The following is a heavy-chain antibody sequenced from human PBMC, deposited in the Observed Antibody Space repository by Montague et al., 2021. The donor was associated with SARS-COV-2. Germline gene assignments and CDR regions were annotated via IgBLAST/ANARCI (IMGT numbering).Heavy chain of an antibody. CDR3: AHSPNYCSGSYSFDY. J-gene: IGHJ4*02. CDR2: IYWDDDK. V-gene: IGHV2-5*02. Sequence: PALVKPTQTLTLTCTFSGFSLSTSGVGVGWIRQPPGKALEWLALIYWDDDKRYSPSLKSRLTITKDTSKNQVVLTMTNMDPVDTATYYCAHSPNYCSGSYSFDYWGQGTLVTVSS. CDR1: GFSLSTSGVG. D-gene: IGHD3-10*01.